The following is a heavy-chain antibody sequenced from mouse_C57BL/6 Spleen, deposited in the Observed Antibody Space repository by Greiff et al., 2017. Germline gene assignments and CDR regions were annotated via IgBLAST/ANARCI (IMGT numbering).Heavy chain of an antibody. CDR3: ASAANWDGYFAY. V-gene: IGHV3-6*01. CDR1: GYSITSGYY. Sequence: EVQVEQSGPGLVKPSPSLSLSCSVTGYSITSGYYWNWIRPFPGNILEWMGYISYDGSNNYNPYLKNQVSITRDTSYNQCLLKLKSVTTEDTATDFCASAANWDGYFAYWGQGTTLTVSS. CDR2: ISYDGSN. D-gene: IGHD4-1*01. J-gene: IGHJ2*01.